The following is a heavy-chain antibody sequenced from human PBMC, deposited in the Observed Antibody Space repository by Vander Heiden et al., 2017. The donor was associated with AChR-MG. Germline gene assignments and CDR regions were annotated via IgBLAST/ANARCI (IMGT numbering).Heavy chain of an antibody. CDR2: IKQDGSEK. V-gene: IGHV3-7*01. Sequence: EVQLVESGGGLVQPGGSLRLSCAASGFTFSSYWMSWVRQAPGKGLEWVANIKQDGSEKYYVDSVKGRFTISRDNAKNSLYLQMNSLRAEDTAVYYCARADSSSWFSRYYYGMDVWGQGTTVTVSS. CDR1: GFTFSSYW. D-gene: IGHD6-13*01. J-gene: IGHJ6*02. CDR3: ARADSSSWFSRYYYGMDV.